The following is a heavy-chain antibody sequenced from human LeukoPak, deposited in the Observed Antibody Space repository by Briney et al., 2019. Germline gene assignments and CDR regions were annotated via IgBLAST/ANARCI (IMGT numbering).Heavy chain of an antibody. V-gene: IGHV4-4*02. J-gene: IGHJ6*03. CDR1: GGSISSSNW. CDR3: ARHNYYYYYYMDV. Sequence: PSGTLSLTCAVSGGSISSSNWWSWVRQPPGKGLEWIGSIYYSGSTYYNPSLKSRVTISVDTSKNQFSLKLSSVTAADTAVYHCARHNYYYYYYMDVWGKGTTVTVSS. CDR2: IYYSGST.